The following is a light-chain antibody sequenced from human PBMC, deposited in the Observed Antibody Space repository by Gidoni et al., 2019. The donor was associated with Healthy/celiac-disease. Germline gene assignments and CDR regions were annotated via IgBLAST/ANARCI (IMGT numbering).Light chain of an antibody. CDR1: QRISSY. J-gene: IGKJ1*01. V-gene: IGKV1-39*01. CDR3: QQSYSTPPWT. Sequence: DIQMTQSPSSLSASVGDRVTITCRASQRISSYLNWYQQKPGKDPKLLIYAASSLQSGVPSRFSGSGSWTDFTLTISSLQPEDFATYYCQQSYSTPPWTFGQGTKVEIK. CDR2: AAS.